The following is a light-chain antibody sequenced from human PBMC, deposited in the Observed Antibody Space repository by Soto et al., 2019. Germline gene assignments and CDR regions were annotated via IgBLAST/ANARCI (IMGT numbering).Light chain of an antibody. V-gene: IGKV3-11*01. CDR3: QRRSNWDGR. J-gene: IGKJ2*01. CDR2: DAS. CDR1: QSVRSF. Sequence: EIVLTQSPATLSLSPGERATLSCRASQSVRSFLAWYQQKPGQAPSLLIYDASNRATGIPARFSGSGSGTDFTITISSRESEDFAVYYCQRRSNWDGRFGEGTKLEIE.